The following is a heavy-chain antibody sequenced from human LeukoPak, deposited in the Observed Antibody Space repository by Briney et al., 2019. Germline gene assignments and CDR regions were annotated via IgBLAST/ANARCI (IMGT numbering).Heavy chain of an antibody. V-gene: IGHV1-8*03. CDR3: ARGVGATTNLDY. Sequence: ASVKVSCKASGYTFTSYDISWVRQATGQGLEWMGWMNPNSGNTGYAQKFQGRVTITRNTSISTAYMELSSLRSEDTAVYYCARGVGATTNLDYWGQGTLVTVSS. CDR2: MNPNSGNT. CDR1: GYTFTSYD. D-gene: IGHD1-26*01. J-gene: IGHJ4*02.